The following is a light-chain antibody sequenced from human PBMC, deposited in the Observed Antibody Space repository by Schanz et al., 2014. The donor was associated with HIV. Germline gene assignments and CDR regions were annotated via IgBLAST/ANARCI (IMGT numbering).Light chain of an antibody. CDR3: QQYAVSSWT. CDR2: QAS. CDR1: QSISNW. Sequence: DIQMIQIPSTLSASVGDRVTITCRASQSISNWLAWYQQKPGQAPKLLISQASRLESGVPSRFSGGGSGTEFTLIISCLQPDDFATYYCQQYAVSSWTFGLGTRVQSK. J-gene: IGKJ1*01. V-gene: IGKV1-5*03.